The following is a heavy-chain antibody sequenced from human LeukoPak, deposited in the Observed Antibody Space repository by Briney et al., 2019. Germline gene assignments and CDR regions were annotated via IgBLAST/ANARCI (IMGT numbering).Heavy chain of an antibody. V-gene: IGHV1-18*01. J-gene: IGHJ5*02. Sequence: GASVKVSCKASGYTFTSYGISWVRQAPGQGLEWMGWISAYNGNTNYAQKLQGRVTMTTDTSTSTAYMELRSLRSDDTAVYYCARDPGLHCSSTSCLNRFDPWGQGTLVTVSS. CDR1: GYTFTSYG. CDR2: ISAYNGNT. CDR3: ARDPGLHCSSTSCLNRFDP. D-gene: IGHD2-2*01.